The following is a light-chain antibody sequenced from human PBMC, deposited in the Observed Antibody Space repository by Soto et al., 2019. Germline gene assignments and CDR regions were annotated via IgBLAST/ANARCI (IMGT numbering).Light chain of an antibody. CDR1: QSISIS. Sequence: EIQMTQSPSSLSASVGYRVTITFRASQSISISLNWYQLTSGKASNLLMYGASYLKSGVPPRFSGSGSGTDFTLTIRSLQPEDFATYYCQQTYPTPEINCGQGKRLEIK. J-gene: IGKJ5*01. CDR3: QQTYPTPEIN. V-gene: IGKV1-39*01. CDR2: GAS.